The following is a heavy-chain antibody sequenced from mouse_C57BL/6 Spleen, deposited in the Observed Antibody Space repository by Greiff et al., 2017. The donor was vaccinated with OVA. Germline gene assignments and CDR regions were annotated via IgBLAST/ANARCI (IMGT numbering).Heavy chain of an antibody. Sequence: VQLVESGAELVRPGSSVKLSCKASGYTFTSYWMHWVKQRPIQGLEWIGNIDPSDSETHSNQKFKDKATLPVDKSSSTAYMQLRSLTSEDSAVYYCARTPFSPYAMDYWGQGTSLTVSS. CDR2: IDPSDSET. CDR3: ARTPFSPYAMDY. J-gene: IGHJ4*01. V-gene: IGHV1-52*01. CDR1: GYTFTSYW.